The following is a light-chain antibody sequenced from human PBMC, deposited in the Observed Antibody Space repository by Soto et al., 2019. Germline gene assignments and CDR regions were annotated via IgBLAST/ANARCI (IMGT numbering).Light chain of an antibody. CDR2: GAS. CDR1: QSVSTSY. J-gene: IGKJ4*01. Sequence: EIVWTQSPGTLSLSPGERATLSCRASQSVSTSYLAWYQQKPGQAPRLLIYGASSRATGIPDRFSGSGSGADFTLTISRLKPEDFAVYYCQQYGSVPLTFGGGTKVEIK. CDR3: QQYGSVPLT. V-gene: IGKV3-20*01.